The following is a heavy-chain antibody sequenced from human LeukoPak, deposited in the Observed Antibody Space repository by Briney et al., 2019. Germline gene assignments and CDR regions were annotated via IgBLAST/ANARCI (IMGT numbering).Heavy chain of an antibody. Sequence: GSSVKVSCKASGGTFSSYAISWVRQAPGQGLEWMGWINPNSGGTNYAQKFQGRVTMTRDTSISTAYMELSRLRSDDTAVYYCARDPTDGYYYYYMDVWGKGTTVTVSS. CDR1: GGTFSSYA. V-gene: IGHV1-2*02. CDR2: INPNSGGT. CDR3: ARDPTDGYYYYYMDV. J-gene: IGHJ6*03. D-gene: IGHD4-11*01.